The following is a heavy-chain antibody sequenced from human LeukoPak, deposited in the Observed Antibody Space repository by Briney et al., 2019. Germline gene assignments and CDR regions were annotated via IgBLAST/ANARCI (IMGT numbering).Heavy chain of an antibody. CDR1: GYTFTGYY. D-gene: IGHD6-19*01. J-gene: IGHJ4*02. CDR3: ARDQEVYSSLFDY. Sequence: WASVKVSCKASGYTFTGYYMHWVRQAPGQGLEWMGWISAYNGNTNYAQKLQGRVTMATDTSTSTAYMELRSLRSDDTAVYYCARDQEVYSSLFDYWGQGTLVTVSS. V-gene: IGHV1-18*04. CDR2: ISAYNGNT.